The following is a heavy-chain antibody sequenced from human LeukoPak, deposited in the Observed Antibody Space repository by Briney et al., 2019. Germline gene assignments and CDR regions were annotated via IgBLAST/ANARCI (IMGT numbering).Heavy chain of an antibody. V-gene: IGHV1-46*01. D-gene: IGHD3-22*01. CDR3: ARHDSSGYYYTGDAFDI. Sequence: ASVKVSCKASENTFTNYYMHWVRQAPGQGLEWLGIINPNGDRTNYARTFQGRVTMTRDTSTTTVYMELSSLRSDDTAVYYCARHDSSGYYYTGDAFDIWGQGTMVTVSS. J-gene: IGHJ3*02. CDR2: INPNGDRT. CDR1: ENTFTNYY.